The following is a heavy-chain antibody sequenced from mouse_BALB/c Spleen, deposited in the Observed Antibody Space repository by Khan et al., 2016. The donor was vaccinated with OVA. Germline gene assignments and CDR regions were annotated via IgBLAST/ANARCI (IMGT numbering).Heavy chain of an antibody. D-gene: IGHD2-3*01. CDR3: ARDGSRDNYAMDY. V-gene: IGHV3-2*02. J-gene: IGHJ4*01. CDR1: GYSITSDYA. CDR2: ISYSGST. Sequence: VQLKESGPGLVKPSQSLSLTCTVTGYSITSDYAWNWIRHFPGNKLEWMGYISYSGSTNYNPALKSRISITRDTSKNQFFLQLNSVTTEDTATYYCARDGSRDNYAMDYWGQGTSVTVSS.